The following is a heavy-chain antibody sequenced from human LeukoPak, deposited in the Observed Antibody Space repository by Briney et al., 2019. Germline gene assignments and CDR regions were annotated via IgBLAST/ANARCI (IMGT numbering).Heavy chain of an antibody. D-gene: IGHD2-2*01. CDR3: ARGSRTWNWFDP. CDR2: IYYSGSI. J-gene: IGHJ5*02. V-gene: IGHV4-39*02. CDR1: GGSISSSSYY. Sequence: SQTLSLTCTVSGGSISSSSYYWGWGRQPPGKGREWIVSIYYSGSIYYNPSRKSRINISVHTNKNHFSLKLSSVTAADTAVYYCARGSRTWNWFDPWGQGTLVTVSS.